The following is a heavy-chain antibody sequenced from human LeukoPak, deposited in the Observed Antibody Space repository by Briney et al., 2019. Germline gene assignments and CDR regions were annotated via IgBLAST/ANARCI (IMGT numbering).Heavy chain of an antibody. V-gene: IGHV4-38-2*01. J-gene: IGHJ4*02. CDR3: ARLRSYDFWSGPYYFDY. CDR2: IYHSGNT. D-gene: IGHD3-3*01. CDR1: GYSISSGYY. Sequence: PSETLSLTCAVSGYSISSGYYWGWIRQPPGKGLEWIGSIYHSGNTYYNPSLKSRVTISVDTSKNQFSLKLSSVTAADTAVYYCARLRSYDFWSGPYYFDYWGQGTLVTVSS.